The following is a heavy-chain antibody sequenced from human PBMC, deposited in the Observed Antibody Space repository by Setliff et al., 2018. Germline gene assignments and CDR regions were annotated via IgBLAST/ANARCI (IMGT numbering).Heavy chain of an antibody. CDR1: GFTFSSYA. Sequence: GGSLRLSCVVSGFTFSSYAMSWVRQAPGKGLEWVSTITGSAARTYYADSVKGRFTISRDEPKNTLYLQMNSLRPEDTAVYYCAREWEGRCYYNYMDVWGKGTTVTVSS. J-gene: IGHJ6*03. CDR3: AREWEGRCYYNYMDV. CDR2: ITGSAART. V-gene: IGHV3-23*01. D-gene: IGHD1-26*01.